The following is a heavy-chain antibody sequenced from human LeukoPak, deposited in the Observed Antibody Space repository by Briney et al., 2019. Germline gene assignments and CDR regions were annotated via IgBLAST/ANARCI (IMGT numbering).Heavy chain of an antibody. J-gene: IGHJ4*02. CDR1: GFTFSSYG. CDR2: IRYDGSNK. D-gene: IGHD3-10*01. Sequence: GGSLRLSCAASGFTFSSYGMHWVRQAPGKGLEWVAFIRYDGSNKYYADSVKGRFTISRDNSKNTLYLQMNSLRAEDTAVYYCAKDLGSYYGSGTEGDYWGQGTLVTVSS. CDR3: AKDLGSYYGSGTEGDY. V-gene: IGHV3-30*02.